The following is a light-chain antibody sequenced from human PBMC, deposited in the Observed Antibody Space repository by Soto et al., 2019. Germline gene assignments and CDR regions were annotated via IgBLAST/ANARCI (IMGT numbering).Light chain of an antibody. Sequence: EIQMTQSPSSLSASVGDRVTITCRASQGIDNYLAWYQQKPGKAPKLLIYAASALRSGVPSRFTGSGSGTDFTLTISSLQPEDAATYYCQKCNVAPFAFGGGTKVDSK. CDR2: AAS. V-gene: IGKV1-27*01. CDR1: QGIDNY. CDR3: QKCNVAPFA. J-gene: IGKJ4*01.